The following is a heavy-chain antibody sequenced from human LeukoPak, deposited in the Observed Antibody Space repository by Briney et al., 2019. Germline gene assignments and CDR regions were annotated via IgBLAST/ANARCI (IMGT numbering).Heavy chain of an antibody. Sequence: SETLSLTCAVYGGSFSGYYWSWIRQPPGKGLEWIGEINHSGSTNYNPSLKSRVTISVDTSKNQFSLKLSSVTAADTAVYYCARVFGYCSGGSCYRRVSYFDYWGQGTLVTASS. J-gene: IGHJ4*02. CDR2: INHSGST. CDR3: ARVFGYCSGGSCYRRVSYFDY. V-gene: IGHV4-34*01. CDR1: GGSFSGYY. D-gene: IGHD2-15*01.